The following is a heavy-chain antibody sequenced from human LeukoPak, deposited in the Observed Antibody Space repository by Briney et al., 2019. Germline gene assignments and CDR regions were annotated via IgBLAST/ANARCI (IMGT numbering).Heavy chain of an antibody. Sequence: GGSLRLSCVASGFTFSSAWMSWVRQAPGKGLEWVGRIKSKTDGGTTDYAAPVKGRFTISRDDSKNTLYLQMSSLKTEDTAEYYCTAARAVAAYDSWGQGTLVTVSS. J-gene: IGHJ4*02. CDR2: IKSKTDGGTT. V-gene: IGHV3-15*01. D-gene: IGHD6-19*01. CDR1: GFTFSSAW. CDR3: TAARAVAAYDS.